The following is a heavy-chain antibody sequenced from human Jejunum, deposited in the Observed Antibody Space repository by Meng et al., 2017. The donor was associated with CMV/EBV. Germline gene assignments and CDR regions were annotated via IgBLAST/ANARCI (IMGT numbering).Heavy chain of an antibody. CDR3: VRDNAWAFDY. CDR2: FSIDSSNI. V-gene: IGHV3-21*03. J-gene: IGHJ4*02. D-gene: IGHD2-2*01. CDR1: GFTFSSYN. Sequence: EVPLVESGGCLVKPGGALRLSCAASGFTFSSYNMNWASQAPGKGREWISYFSIDSSNIAYADSVKGRFTISRDNAKNSLYLQMNSLRAEDTAVYYCVRDNAWAFDYWGQGTLVTVSS.